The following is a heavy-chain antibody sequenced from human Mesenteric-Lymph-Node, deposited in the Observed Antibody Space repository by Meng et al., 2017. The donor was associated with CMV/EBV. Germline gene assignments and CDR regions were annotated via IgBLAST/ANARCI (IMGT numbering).Heavy chain of an antibody. V-gene: IGHV3-7*01. D-gene: IGHD3-16*01. Sequence: GGSLRLSCGASGFTFNNYWMRWVRQAPGKGLEWVASISQDGNDKYYVDSVKGRFTISRDNAKNSMFLQMNSLRAEDTAVYFCARDSAPYYYDGNRTWDQGTLVTVSS. CDR1: GFTFNNYW. J-gene: IGHJ4*02. CDR2: ISQDGNDK. CDR3: ARDSAPYYYDGNRT.